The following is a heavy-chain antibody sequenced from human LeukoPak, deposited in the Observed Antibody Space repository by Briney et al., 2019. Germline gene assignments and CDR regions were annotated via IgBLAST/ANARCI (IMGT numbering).Heavy chain of an antibody. J-gene: IGHJ4*02. CDR2: INPNSGGT. V-gene: IGHV1-2*02. Sequence: ASVKVSCKASGYTFTGYYMHWVRQAPGQGLEWMGWINPNSGGTNYAQKFQGRVTMTRDTSISTAYMELSRLRSDDTAVYYCARVGYSGYVTPAYYFDYWGQGTLVTVSS. CDR1: GYTFTGYY. CDR3: ARVGYSGYVTPAYYFDY. D-gene: IGHD5-12*01.